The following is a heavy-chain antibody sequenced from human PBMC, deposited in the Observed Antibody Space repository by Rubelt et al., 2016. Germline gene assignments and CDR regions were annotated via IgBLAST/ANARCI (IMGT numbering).Heavy chain of an antibody. CDR1: GFSFRTYA. V-gene: IGHV3-30*04. Sequence: GGALVQPGGSLRLSCAASGFSFRTYAMTWVRQAPGKGLAWVAIISYDGSNKYYADSVKGRFTISRDNSKNTLFLQMNSLSAEDTAVYYCAKVKAGGFGGGHLDYWGQGTLVTVSS. CDR3: AKVKAGGFGGGHLDY. CDR2: ISYDGSNK. D-gene: IGHD3-16*01. J-gene: IGHJ4*02.